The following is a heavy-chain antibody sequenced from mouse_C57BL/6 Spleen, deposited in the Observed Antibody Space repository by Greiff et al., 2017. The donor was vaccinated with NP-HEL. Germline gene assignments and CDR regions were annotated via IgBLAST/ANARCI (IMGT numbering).Heavy chain of an antibody. J-gene: IGHJ2*01. CDR1: GYSFTSYY. D-gene: IGHD1-1*01. V-gene: IGHV1-66*01. Sequence: VQLQQSGPELVKPGASVKISCKASGYSFTSYYIHWVKQRPGQGLEWIGWIYPGSGNTKYNEKFKGKATLTADTSSSTAYMQLSSLTSEDSAVYYCARGDYYGSDYWGQGTTLTVSS. CDR2: IYPGSGNT. CDR3: ARGDYYGSDY.